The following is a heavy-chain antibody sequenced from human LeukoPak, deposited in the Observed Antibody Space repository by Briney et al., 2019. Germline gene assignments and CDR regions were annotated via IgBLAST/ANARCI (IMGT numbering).Heavy chain of an antibody. V-gene: IGHV3-48*03. CDR1: GFIFSSYE. CDR3: ASRPPHGDFLVFDY. Sequence: GGSLRLSCAASGFIFSSYEMNWVRQAPGKGLEWVSYISRSSSTIYYADSVKGRFTISRDNAKNSLYLQMNSLRAEDTAVYYCASRPPHGDFLVFDYWGQGTLVTVSS. J-gene: IGHJ4*02. CDR2: ISRSSSTI. D-gene: IGHD2-21*01.